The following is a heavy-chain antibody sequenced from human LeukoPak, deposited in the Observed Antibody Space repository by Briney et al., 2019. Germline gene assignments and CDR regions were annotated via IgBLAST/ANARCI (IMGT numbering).Heavy chain of an antibody. Sequence: GGSLRLSCAASGFTFSSYSMNWVRQAPGKGLEWVSSISSSSSYIYYADSVKGRFTISRDNAKNSLYLQRNSLRAEDTAVYYCARELAAAGTGTGDYWGQGTLVTVSS. J-gene: IGHJ4*02. V-gene: IGHV3-21*01. D-gene: IGHD6-13*01. CDR3: ARELAAAGTGTGDY. CDR2: ISSSSSYI. CDR1: GFTFSSYS.